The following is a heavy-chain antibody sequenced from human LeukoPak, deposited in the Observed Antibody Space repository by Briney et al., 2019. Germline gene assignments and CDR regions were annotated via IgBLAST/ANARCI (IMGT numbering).Heavy chain of an antibody. Sequence: PGGSLRLSCAASGFTFITHDMSWVRQTPGKGLEWVSGISGSHAGRLGTTYYADSAQGRFTISRDNSNNALYLQMHSLRAEDTAMYFCAKGGYFSFDMWGQGTKVTVSS. V-gene: IGHV3-23*01. J-gene: IGHJ3*02. CDR3: AKGGYFSFDM. CDR1: GFTFITHD. D-gene: IGHD2-2*03. CDR2: ISGSHAGRLGTT.